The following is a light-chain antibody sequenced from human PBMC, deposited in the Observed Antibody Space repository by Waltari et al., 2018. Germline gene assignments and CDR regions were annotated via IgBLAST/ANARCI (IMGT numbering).Light chain of an antibody. CDR2: EVT. V-gene: IGLV2-8*01. Sequence: QSALNQPPSASGSPGQSITIYCTGISTEVEGYDHVFWYQQHPGKAPKLLSYEVTRRPSVFPDRCAGAKYDNTASLAVSGLQAEDEADYYCSSYAGGSSLMFGGGTKLTVL. J-gene: IGLJ3*02. CDR3: SSYAGGSSLM. CDR1: STEVEGYDH.